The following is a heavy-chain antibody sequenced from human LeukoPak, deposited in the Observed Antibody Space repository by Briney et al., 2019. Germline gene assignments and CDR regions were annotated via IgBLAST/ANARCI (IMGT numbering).Heavy chain of an antibody. CDR2: ISSSSSYI. CDR3: ARDTPGGAGFDY. Sequence: GGSLRLSCAASGFTFSSYSMNWVRQAPGKGLEWASSISSSSSYIYYADSVKGRFTISRDNAKSSLYLQMNSLRAEDTAVYYCARDTPGGAGFDYWGQGTLVTVSS. V-gene: IGHV3-21*01. CDR1: GFTFSSYS. D-gene: IGHD1-26*01. J-gene: IGHJ4*02.